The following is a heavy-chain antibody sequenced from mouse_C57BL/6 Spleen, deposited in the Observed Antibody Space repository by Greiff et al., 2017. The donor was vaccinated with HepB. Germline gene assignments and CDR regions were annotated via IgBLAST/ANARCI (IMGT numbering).Heavy chain of an antibody. CDR3: ARNEECHGNYVGWFAY. V-gene: IGHV2-9-1*01. CDR2: IWTGGGT. CDR1: GFSLTSYA. J-gene: IGHJ3*01. Sequence: QVQLKESGPGLVAPSQSLSITCTVSGFSLTSYAISWVRQPPGKGLEWLGVIWTGGGTNYNSALKSRLSISKDNSKSQVFLKMNSLQTDDTARYYCARNEECHGNYVGWFAYWGQGTLVTVSA. D-gene: IGHD2-1*01.